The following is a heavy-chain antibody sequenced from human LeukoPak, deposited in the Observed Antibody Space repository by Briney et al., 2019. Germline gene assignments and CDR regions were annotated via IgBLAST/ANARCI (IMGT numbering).Heavy chain of an antibody. D-gene: IGHD3-10*01. CDR3: ARMESGFGEGFDY. Sequence: ASVKVSCKASGYSFNSYDTYGISWVRQAPGQGLEWMGWISVYNGNTNYAQRIQGRVTMTTDTSTSTAYMELRSLRSDDTAVYYCARMESGFGEGFDYWGQGTLVTVSS. V-gene: IGHV1-18*01. CDR2: ISVYNGNT. CDR1: GYSFNSYDTYG. J-gene: IGHJ4*02.